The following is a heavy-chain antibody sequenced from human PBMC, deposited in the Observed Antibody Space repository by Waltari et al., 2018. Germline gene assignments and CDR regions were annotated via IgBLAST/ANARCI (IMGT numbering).Heavy chain of an antibody. J-gene: IGHJ4*02. CDR2: IYYSGST. V-gene: IGHV4-59*01. Sequence: QAQLQESGPGLVTPSETLSLPCTGSGCPSIGYYCCWIRQPPGKGLEWIGYIYYSGSTNYNPSLKSRVTISVDTSKNQFSLKLSSVTAADTAVYYCARGRDGYVDYWGQGTLVTVSS. CDR3: ARGRDGYVDY. CDR1: GCPSIGYY.